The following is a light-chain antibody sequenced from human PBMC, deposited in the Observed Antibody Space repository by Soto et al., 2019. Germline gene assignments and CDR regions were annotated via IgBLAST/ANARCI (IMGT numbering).Light chain of an antibody. V-gene: IGKV3-20*01. Sequence: EIVLTQSPGTLSLSPGERATLSCRASQSVSSTYLTWYQQKPGQAPRLLIYEASRRATGIPDRFSGSGSGTDFSLTIIRLEPEDFAVYSCQHYDSLRWTFGLGTKVEIK. CDR1: QSVSSTY. CDR3: QHYDSLRWT. CDR2: EAS. J-gene: IGKJ1*01.